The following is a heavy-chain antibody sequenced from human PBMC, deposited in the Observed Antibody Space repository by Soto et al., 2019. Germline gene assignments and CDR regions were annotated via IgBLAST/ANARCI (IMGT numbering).Heavy chain of an antibody. CDR2: IYYSGST. CDR3: ARRYGVYFDY. D-gene: IGHD4-17*01. V-gene: IGHV4-59*08. CDR1: GGSISSYY. J-gene: IGHJ4*02. Sequence: SETLSLTCTVSGGSISSYYWSWIRQPPGKGLEWIGYIYYSGSTNYNPSLKSRVTTSVDTSKNQFSLKLSSVTAADTAVYYCARRYGVYFDYWGQGILVTVSS.